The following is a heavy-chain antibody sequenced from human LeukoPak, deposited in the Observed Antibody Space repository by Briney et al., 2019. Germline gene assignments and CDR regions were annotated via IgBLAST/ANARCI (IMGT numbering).Heavy chain of an antibody. CDR2: IYYSGST. D-gene: IGHD3-10*01. V-gene: IGHV4-31*03. CDR3: ARSYGSGSSYGMDV. J-gene: IGHJ6*04. CDR1: GGSISSGGYY. Sequence: SEILSLTCTVSGGSISSGGYYWSWIRQHPGKGLEWIGYIYYSGSTYYNPSLKSRVTISVDTSKNQFSLKLSSVTAADTAVYYCARSYGSGSSYGMDVWGKGTTVTVSS.